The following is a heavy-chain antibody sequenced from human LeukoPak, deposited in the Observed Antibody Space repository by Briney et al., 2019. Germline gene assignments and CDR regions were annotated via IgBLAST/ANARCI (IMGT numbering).Heavy chain of an antibody. J-gene: IGHJ4*02. CDR3: ARHCYDSRIDY. V-gene: IGHV4-34*01. CDR2: INHSGST. D-gene: IGHD3-22*01. CDR1: GGSFSGYY. Sequence: SETLSLTCAVYGGSFSGYYWSWIRQPPGKGLEWIGEINHSGSTNYNPSLKSRVTISVDTSKNQFSLKLSSVTAADTAVYYCARHCYDSRIDYWGQGTLVTVSS.